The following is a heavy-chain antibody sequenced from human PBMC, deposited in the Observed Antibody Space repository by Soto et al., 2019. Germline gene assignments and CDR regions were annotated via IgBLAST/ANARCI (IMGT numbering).Heavy chain of an antibody. J-gene: IGHJ4*02. Sequence: QVQLQESGPGLVKPSQTLSLTCSVSGDSISRYGFYWSWIRQRPGKGLEWIGYISYSGNPYFNPSLRSRATISIDTSKNQFSLRLSSVTAADTAVYYCATRGITLCHFDSWGQGTLVTVSS. CDR2: ISYSGNP. D-gene: IGHD3-10*01. V-gene: IGHV4-31*03. CDR1: GDSISRYGFY. CDR3: ATRGITLCHFDS.